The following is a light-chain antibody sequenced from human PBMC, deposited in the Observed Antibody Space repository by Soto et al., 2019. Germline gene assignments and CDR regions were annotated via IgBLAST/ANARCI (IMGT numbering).Light chain of an antibody. CDR3: SSYTTISTYV. J-gene: IGLJ1*01. CDR2: DVT. CDR1: SSDVGGYNY. Sequence: QSALTQPASVSGSPGQSIAISCTGTSSDVGGYNYVSWYQQHPDKAPKLILYDVTNRPSGVSNRFSGSKSGNTASLTISGLQAEDDADYYCSSYTTISTYVFGTGTKLTVL. V-gene: IGLV2-14*01.